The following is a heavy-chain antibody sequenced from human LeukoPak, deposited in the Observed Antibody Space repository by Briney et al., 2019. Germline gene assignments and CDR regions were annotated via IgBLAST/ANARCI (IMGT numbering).Heavy chain of an antibody. V-gene: IGHV4-59*08. D-gene: IGHD4-17*01. Sequence: PSETLSLTCTVSGGSISSYYLNWIRQPPGKGLEWLGYIYYSGSTNYNPSLKSRVTISVDTSKNQFSLKLSSVTAADTAVYYCARQIPTTVTTHTLFDYRGQGTLVTVSS. CDR1: GGSISSYY. J-gene: IGHJ4*02. CDR2: IYYSGST. CDR3: ARQIPTTVTTHTLFDY.